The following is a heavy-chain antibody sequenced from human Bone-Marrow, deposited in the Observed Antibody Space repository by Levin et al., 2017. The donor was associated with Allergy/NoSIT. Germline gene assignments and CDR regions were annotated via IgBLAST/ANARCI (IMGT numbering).Heavy chain of an antibody. CDR2: IYYSGST. CDR3: ARVPGIVGATFSDY. J-gene: IGHJ4*02. CDR1: GGSVSSGSYY. D-gene: IGHD1-26*01. V-gene: IGHV4-61*01. Sequence: PSETLSLTCTVSGGSVSSGSYYWSWIRQPPGKGLEWIGYIYYSGSTNYNPSLKSRVTISVDTSKNQFSLELSSVTAADTAVYYCARVPGIVGATFSDYWGQGTLVTVAS.